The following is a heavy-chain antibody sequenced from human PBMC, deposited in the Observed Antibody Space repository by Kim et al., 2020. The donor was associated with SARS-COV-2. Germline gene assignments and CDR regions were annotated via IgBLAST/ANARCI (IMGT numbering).Heavy chain of an antibody. D-gene: IGHD2-21*01. CDR3: AREGVKGNFDY. V-gene: IGHV3-21*01. Sequence: IYYADSVKSPFTNSKDNAKNSLYLQMNSLRAEDTAVYDCAREGVKGNFDYWGQGTLVTVSS. CDR2: I. J-gene: IGHJ4*02.